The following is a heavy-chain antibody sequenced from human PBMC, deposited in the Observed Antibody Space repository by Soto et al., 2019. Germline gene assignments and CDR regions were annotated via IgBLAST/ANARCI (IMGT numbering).Heavy chain of an antibody. J-gene: IGHJ4*02. CDR3: ARMVGSGSSDY. CDR1: GGSVSSGSYY. Sequence: SETLSLTCTVSGGSVSSGSYYWSWIRQPPGKGLKWIGYIYYSGSTNYNPSLKSRVTISVDTSKNQFSLKLSSVTAADTAVYYCARMVGSGSSDYWGQGTLVTVSS. CDR2: IYYSGST. V-gene: IGHV4-61*01. D-gene: IGHD3-10*01.